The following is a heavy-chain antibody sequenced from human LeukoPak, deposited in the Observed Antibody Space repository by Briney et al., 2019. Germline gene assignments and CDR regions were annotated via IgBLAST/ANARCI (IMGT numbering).Heavy chain of an antibody. D-gene: IGHD6-13*01. V-gene: IGHV4-34*01. CDR2: INHSGST. Sequence: SETLSLTCVVYGGSFSGYYWSWIRQPPGKGLEWIGEINHSGSTNYNPSLKSRVTISVDTSKNQFSLKLSSVTAADTAVYYCARGGIAAAGWFDPWGQGTLVTVSS. CDR3: ARGGIAAAGWFDP. CDR1: GGSFSGYY. J-gene: IGHJ5*02.